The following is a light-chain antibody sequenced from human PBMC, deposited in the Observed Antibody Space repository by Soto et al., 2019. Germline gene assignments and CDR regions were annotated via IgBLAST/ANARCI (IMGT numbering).Light chain of an antibody. V-gene: IGLV2-14*03. J-gene: IGLJ1*01. CDR1: SSDVGGFNS. Sequence: QSALTQPASVSGSPGQSITISCTGTSSDVGGFNSVSWYQLRPGTAPKLILYDVVDRPSGVSYRFSGSKSGNTASLTISGLQAAEEADDFCSSYTSTMPNVFGSGTKVTVL. CDR3: SSYTSTMPNV. CDR2: DVV.